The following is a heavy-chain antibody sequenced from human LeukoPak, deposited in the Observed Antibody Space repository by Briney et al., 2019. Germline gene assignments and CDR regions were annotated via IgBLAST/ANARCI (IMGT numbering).Heavy chain of an antibody. Sequence: PGGSLRLSCAASGFTFSSYGMHWVRQAPGKGLEWVAFIRYDGSNKYYADSVKGRFTISRDNSKNTLYLQMNSLRAEDTAVYYCAKDSPTYDSSGPPAYWGQGTLVTVSS. J-gene: IGHJ4*02. CDR3: AKDSPTYDSSGPPAY. D-gene: IGHD3-22*01. CDR1: GFTFSSYG. CDR2: IRYDGSNK. V-gene: IGHV3-30*02.